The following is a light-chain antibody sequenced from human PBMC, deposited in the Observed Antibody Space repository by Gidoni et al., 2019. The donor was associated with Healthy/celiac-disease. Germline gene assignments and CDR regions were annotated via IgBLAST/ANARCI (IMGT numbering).Light chain of an antibody. CDR2: WAS. CDR3: QQYYSTPLVT. Sequence: DIVMTHSPDSLAVSLGDRATINCKSSQSVLYSYNNKNYLAWYQQKPGQPPKLLIYWASTRESGVPDRFSGSGSGTDFTLTISSLQAEDVAVYYCQQYYSTPLVTFGPGTKVDIK. J-gene: IGKJ3*01. V-gene: IGKV4-1*01. CDR1: QSVLYSYNNKNY.